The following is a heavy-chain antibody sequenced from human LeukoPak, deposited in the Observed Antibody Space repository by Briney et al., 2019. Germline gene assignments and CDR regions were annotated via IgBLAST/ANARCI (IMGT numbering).Heavy chain of an antibody. CDR3: ARDLWQAFDI. CDR2: ISYDGSNK. J-gene: IGHJ3*02. D-gene: IGHD2-21*01. CDR1: GFTFSSYA. Sequence: GGSLRLSCAASGFTFSSYAMHWVRQAPGKGLEWVAVISYDGSNKYYADSVKGRFTISRDNAKNSLYLQMNSLRAEDTAVYYCARDLWQAFDIWGQGTMVTVSS. V-gene: IGHV3-30*04.